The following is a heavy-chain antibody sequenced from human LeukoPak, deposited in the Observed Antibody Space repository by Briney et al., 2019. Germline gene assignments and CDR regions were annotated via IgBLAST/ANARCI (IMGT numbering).Heavy chain of an antibody. D-gene: IGHD3-10*01. V-gene: IGHV3-53*01. CDR1: GFSVANYY. CDR3: AKVGDRGDWFDP. Sequence: GGSLRLSCAASGFSVANYYMSWVRQAPGKGLEWVSVFYTGGVTYYADSVRGRFTISRDNSKNTLYLQMNSLRAEDTAVYYCAKVGDRGDWFDPWGQGTLVTVSS. CDR2: FYTGGVT. J-gene: IGHJ5*02.